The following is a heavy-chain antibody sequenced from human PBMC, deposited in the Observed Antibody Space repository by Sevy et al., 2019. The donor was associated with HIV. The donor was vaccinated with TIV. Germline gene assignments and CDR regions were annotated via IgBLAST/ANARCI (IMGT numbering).Heavy chain of an antibody. Sequence: GGSLRLSCAASGFSFSVYWMSWVRQAPGKGLEWVATLKQDGSEKYYVDSVKGRFTISRDNAKNSLYLQMYSLRAEDTAVYYCVREGVGGYSYSLDCWGQGTLVTVSS. CDR1: GFSFSVYW. CDR2: LKQDGSEK. V-gene: IGHV3-7*01. D-gene: IGHD5-18*01. CDR3: VREGVGGYSYSLDC. J-gene: IGHJ4*02.